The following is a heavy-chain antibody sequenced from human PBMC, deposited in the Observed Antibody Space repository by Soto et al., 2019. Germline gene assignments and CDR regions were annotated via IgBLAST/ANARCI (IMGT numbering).Heavy chain of an antibody. Sequence: QITLKESGPPLVRPPQTLTLTCTFSGFSLTSGVGVGWIRQPPGKALEWLALIYWDDDKRYSPCLKNRLTITKDTSKNQVVLTMTNVGPVDTATYFCAHIDPEIVTVGGHGGFDYWGQGTLVTVSS. V-gene: IGHV2-5*02. CDR3: AHIDPEIVTVGGHGGFDY. J-gene: IGHJ4*02. D-gene: IGHD5-12*01. CDR2: IYWDDDK. CDR1: GFSLTSGVG.